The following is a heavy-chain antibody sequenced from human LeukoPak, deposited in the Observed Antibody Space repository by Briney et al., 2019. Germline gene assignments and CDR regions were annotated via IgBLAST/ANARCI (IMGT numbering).Heavy chain of an antibody. CDR3: ARRVTDSSGYYHFTQYFQR. V-gene: IGHV1-8*01. J-gene: IGHJ1*01. CDR2: MHPIIGNT. D-gene: IGHD3-22*01. CDR1: RYTSTSSY. Sequence: SVTLSCHVSRYTSTSSYTNWMRPANGEGREWMGWMHPIIGNTGYTQKCEGTATMTRNISLRTAYMELSSLGSEDTGVYYCARRVTDSSGYYHFTQYFQRWGQGTLVTVSS.